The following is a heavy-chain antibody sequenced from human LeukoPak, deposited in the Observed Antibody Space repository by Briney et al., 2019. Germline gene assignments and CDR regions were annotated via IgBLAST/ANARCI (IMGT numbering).Heavy chain of an antibody. CDR1: GFTVSSNY. Sequence: GGSLRLSRAASGFTVSSNYMSWVRQAPGKGLEWVSVIYSGGSTYYADSVKGRFIISRDNSKNTLYLQMNSLRAEDTAVYYCASVAHDYGDYGGMDVWGKGTTVTVSS. CDR3: ASVAHDYGDYGGMDV. V-gene: IGHV3-53*01. D-gene: IGHD4-17*01. CDR2: IYSGGST. J-gene: IGHJ6*04.